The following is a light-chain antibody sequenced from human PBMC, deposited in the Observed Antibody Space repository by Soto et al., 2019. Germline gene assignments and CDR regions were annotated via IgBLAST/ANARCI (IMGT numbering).Light chain of an antibody. CDR1: QSVYSN. J-gene: IGKJ1*01. Sequence: EIVMTQSPATLSVSPGDRATLSCRASQSVYSNLAWYQQKPGQAPRLLIYGASTRATGIPARFSGSGSGTEFTLTISSLQSEDFALYYCQQYNNWPPWTFGQGTKVEIK. V-gene: IGKV3-15*01. CDR3: QQYNNWPPWT. CDR2: GAS.